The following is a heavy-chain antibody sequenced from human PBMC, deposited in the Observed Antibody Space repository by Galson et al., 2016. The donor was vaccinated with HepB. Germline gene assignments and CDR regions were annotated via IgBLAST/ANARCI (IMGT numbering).Heavy chain of an antibody. CDR1: GGSISSGDYY. D-gene: IGHD3-3*01. CDR2: IYNSRRT. Sequence: LSLTCTVSGGSISSGDYYWTWIRQLPGKGLEWIGYIYNSRRTHDNPSLQSRITILVDTSKNQFSLKLSSVTAADTGLYYCARVGRLDFWSGYYVPPFDYWGQGTLVTVSS. J-gene: IGHJ4*02. CDR3: ARVGRLDFWSGYYVPPFDY. V-gene: IGHV4-31*03.